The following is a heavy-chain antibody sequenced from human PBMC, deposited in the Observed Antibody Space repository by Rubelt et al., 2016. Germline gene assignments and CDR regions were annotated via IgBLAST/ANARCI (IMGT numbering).Heavy chain of an antibody. Sequence: QVQLQQWGAGLLKPSETLSLTCAVYGGSFSGYYWSWIRQPPGKGLEWIGEINHSGSTNYNPSLKSRVTISVDTSKNQFSLKLSSVTAADTAVYYCARGRAAAGNNYFDYWGQGTLVTVSS. D-gene: IGHD6-13*01. CDR3: ARGRAAAGNNYFDY. CDR1: GGSFSGYY. J-gene: IGHJ4*02. V-gene: IGHV4-34*01. CDR2: INHSGST.